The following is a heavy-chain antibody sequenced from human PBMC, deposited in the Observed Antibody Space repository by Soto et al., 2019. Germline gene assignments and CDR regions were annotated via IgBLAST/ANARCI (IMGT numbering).Heavy chain of an antibody. J-gene: IGHJ4*02. D-gene: IGHD2-2*02. CDR3: ATIPATTILTDY. Sequence: SETLSLTCTVSGGSITSNSYFWAWIRQPPGKGLEWIGSIYYSGSTYYNPSLKSRVTISVDTSKNQFSLKLSSVTAADTAVYYCATIPATTILTDYWGQGTLVTVSS. V-gene: IGHV4-39*01. CDR2: IYYSGST. CDR1: GGSITSNSYF.